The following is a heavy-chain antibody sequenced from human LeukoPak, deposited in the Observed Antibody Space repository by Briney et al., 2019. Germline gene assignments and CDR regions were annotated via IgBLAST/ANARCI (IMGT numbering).Heavy chain of an antibody. D-gene: IGHD6-19*01. CDR1: GFNFREYG. Sequence: GGSLRLSCAASGFNFREYGMHWVRQAPGKGLEWVAVMWNDGITGKYADSVRGRFSVSRDNSENTVYLQMDSLRADDTSVYYCARDGSGWSGDYWGQGTLVTVSS. J-gene: IGHJ4*02. CDR3: ARDGSGWSGDY. CDR2: MWNDGITG. V-gene: IGHV3-33*01.